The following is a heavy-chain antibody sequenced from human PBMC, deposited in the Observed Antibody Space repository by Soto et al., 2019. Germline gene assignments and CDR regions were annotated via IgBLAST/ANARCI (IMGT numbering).Heavy chain of an antibody. J-gene: IGHJ4*02. CDR1: GGSMSTYY. CDR2: IYYSGST. V-gene: IGHV4-59*08. D-gene: IGHD5-12*01. CDR3: ASRAVDKSRGGEY. Sequence: PSETLSLTCSVSGGSMSTYYWSWIRQSPGKGLEWIGYIYYSGSTKYGPSLKSRATISVDTTKNQFSLKLTSVTAADTAVYYCASRAVDKSRGGEYWGQGTLVTVSS.